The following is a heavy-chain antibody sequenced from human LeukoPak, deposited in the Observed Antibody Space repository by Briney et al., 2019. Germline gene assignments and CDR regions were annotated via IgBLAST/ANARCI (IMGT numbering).Heavy chain of an antibody. V-gene: IGHV3-74*01. CDR1: GFTFSSYW. CDR2: NNGDGSTT. D-gene: IGHD2-15*01. J-gene: IGHJ5*02. Sequence: GGSLRLSCAASGFTFSSYWMSWVRQAPGKGLMYISRNNGDGSTTNYADVVKGRFTMSRDNVKNTLYLQMNSLRVEDTAVYYCARDPRNVGLAPWGQGTLVTVSS. CDR3: ARDPRNVGLAP.